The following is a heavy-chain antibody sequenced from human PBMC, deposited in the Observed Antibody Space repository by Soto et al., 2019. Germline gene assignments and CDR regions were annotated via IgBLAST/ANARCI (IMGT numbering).Heavy chain of an antibody. J-gene: IGHJ4*02. CDR1: GDSVSSNNVA. Sequence: PSQTLSLTCAVSGDSVSSNNVAWNWLRQSPWRGLEWLGRTYYRSKWYNEYAVSVRSRITINLDTSKNQFSLQLNSVTPEDTAVYYCARGRWSTLDYWAQGAQVNVSS. D-gene: IGHD2-15*01. V-gene: IGHV6-1*01. CDR3: ARGRWSTLDY. CDR2: TYYRSKWYN.